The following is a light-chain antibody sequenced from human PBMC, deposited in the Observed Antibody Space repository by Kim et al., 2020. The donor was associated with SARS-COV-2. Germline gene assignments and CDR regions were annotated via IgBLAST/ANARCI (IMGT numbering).Light chain of an antibody. Sequence: PGERATLSCRASQSVSSTYLAWYQQKLGQPPSLLIYGASSRATGIPDRFSGSGSETDFMLTISRVEPEDFAVYYCQQYGSSPLITFGQGTRLEIK. J-gene: IGKJ5*01. CDR1: QSVSSTY. V-gene: IGKV3-20*01. CDR2: GAS. CDR3: QQYGSSPLIT.